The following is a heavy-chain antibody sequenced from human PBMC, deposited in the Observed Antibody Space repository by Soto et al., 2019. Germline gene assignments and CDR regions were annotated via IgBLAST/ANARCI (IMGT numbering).Heavy chain of an antibody. J-gene: IGHJ5*02. CDR2: IYYSGST. Sequence: SETLSLTCTVSGGSISSYYWSWIRQPPGKGLEWIGYIYYSGSTNYNPSLKSRVTISVDTSKNQFSLRLSSVTAADTAVYYCARAYCSGGSCYSAGGFDPWGQGTLVTSPQ. V-gene: IGHV4-59*01. CDR1: GGSISSYY. D-gene: IGHD2-15*01. CDR3: ARAYCSGGSCYSAGGFDP.